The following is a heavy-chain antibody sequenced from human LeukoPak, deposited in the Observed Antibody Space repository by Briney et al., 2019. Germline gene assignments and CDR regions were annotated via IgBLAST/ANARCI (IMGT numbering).Heavy chain of an antibody. Sequence: PSETLSLTCTVSGGSISSYYWNWIRQPPGKGLEWIGNINYSGSTNYNPSLKSRVTISVDTSKNQFSLKVSSVSAADTAVYYCARGSSSWPYYFDYWGQGTLVTAFS. CDR1: GGSISSYY. CDR3: ARGSSSWPYYFDY. V-gene: IGHV4-59*01. CDR2: INYSGST. D-gene: IGHD6-13*01. J-gene: IGHJ4*02.